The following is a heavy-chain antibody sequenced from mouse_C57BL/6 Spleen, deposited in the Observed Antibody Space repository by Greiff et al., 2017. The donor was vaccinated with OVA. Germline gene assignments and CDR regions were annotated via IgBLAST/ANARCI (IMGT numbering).Heavy chain of an antibody. CDR1: GYTFTSYW. CDR2: IYPGSGST. D-gene: IGHD1-1*01. Sequence: QVQLQQPGAELVKPGASVKMSCKASGYTFTSYWITWVKQRPGQGLEWIGDIYPGSGSTNYNEKFKSKATLTVDTSSSTAYMQLSSLTSEDSAVYYGARCYYGSSPDWFAYWGQGTLVTVSA. J-gene: IGHJ3*01. CDR3: ARCYYGSSPDWFAY. V-gene: IGHV1-55*01.